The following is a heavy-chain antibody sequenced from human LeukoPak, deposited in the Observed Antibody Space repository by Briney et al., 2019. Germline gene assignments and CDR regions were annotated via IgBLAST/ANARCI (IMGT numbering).Heavy chain of an antibody. CDR1: GFTVSNNY. J-gene: IGHJ3*02. D-gene: IGHD1-26*01. Sequence: GGSLRLSCAASGFTVSNNYMSWVRQAPGKGLEWVSLIYSGGSTYYADSVKGRFTISRDNSKNTLYLQMNSLRPDDTAVYYCARGFRSNPHDAFDIWGQGTMVTVSS. CDR2: IYSGGST. CDR3: ARGFRSNPHDAFDI. V-gene: IGHV3-53*05.